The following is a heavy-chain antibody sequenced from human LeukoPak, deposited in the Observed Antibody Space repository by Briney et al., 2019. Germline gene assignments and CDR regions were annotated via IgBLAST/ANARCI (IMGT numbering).Heavy chain of an antibody. CDR3: ARRAYTSSSIDY. J-gene: IGHJ4*02. CDR2: IYYSGST. CDR1: GGSISSSSYY. V-gene: IGHV4-39*01. Sequence: ETLSLTCTVSGGSISSSSYYWGWIRQPPGTGLEWIGSIYYSGSTYYNPSLKSRVTISIDTSKNQFSLKLSSVTATDTAVYYCARRAYTSSSIDYWGQGTLVTVSS. D-gene: IGHD6-6*01.